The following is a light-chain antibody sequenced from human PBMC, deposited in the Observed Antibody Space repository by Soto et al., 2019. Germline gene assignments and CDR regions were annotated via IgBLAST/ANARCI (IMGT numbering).Light chain of an antibody. CDR2: KAS. CDR3: QQYNSYCT. V-gene: IGKV1-5*03. Sequence: DIPMTQSPSTLSASVGDRVTITCRASQSISSWLAWYQQKPGKAPKLLIYKASSLESGVPSRFSGSGSGTEFTLTVSSLQHDDFATYYCQQYNSYCTFGQGTKLEIK. J-gene: IGKJ2*02. CDR1: QSISSW.